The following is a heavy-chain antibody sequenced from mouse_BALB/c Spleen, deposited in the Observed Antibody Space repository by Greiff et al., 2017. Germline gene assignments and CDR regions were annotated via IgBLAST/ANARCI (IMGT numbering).Heavy chain of an antibody. CDR1: GFTFSDYY. CDR3: ARDGEVRQTWFAY. Sequence: EVMLVESGGGLVKPGGSLKLSCAASGFTFSDYYMSWVRQTPEKRLEWVATISDGGSYTYYPDSVKGRFTISRDNAKNNLYLQMSSLKSEDTAMYYCARDGEVRQTWFAYWGQGTLVTVSA. J-gene: IGHJ3*01. D-gene: IGHD2-14*01. CDR2: ISDGGSYT. V-gene: IGHV5-4*02.